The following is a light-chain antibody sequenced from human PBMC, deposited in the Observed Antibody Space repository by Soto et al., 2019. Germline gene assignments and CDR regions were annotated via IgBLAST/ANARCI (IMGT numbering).Light chain of an antibody. CDR3: QSYDTSLNVYVV. CDR1: SSNIGADFD. Sequence: QSVLTQPPSVSGASGQRVTISCTGSSSNIGADFDVHWYRQLPGTAPKLLIYGNINRPSGVPDRFSGSTSGTSASLTITGLQAEDEADYYCQSYDTSLNVYVVFGGGTKLTVL. J-gene: IGLJ2*01. CDR2: GNI. V-gene: IGLV1-40*01.